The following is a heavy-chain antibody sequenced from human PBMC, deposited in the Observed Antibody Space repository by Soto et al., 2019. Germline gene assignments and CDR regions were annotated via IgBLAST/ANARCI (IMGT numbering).Heavy chain of an antibody. J-gene: IGHJ4*02. CDR3: ARSSGWTGDY. D-gene: IGHD3-10*01. CDR2: IKQDGSEI. CDR1: GFSFSRYW. Sequence: GGSLRLSCVGSGFSFSRYWMNWVRQIPGKGLEWMANIKQDGSEINYVDSVKGRFTISRDNAKNSVFLQMNSLRVEDTGVYYCARSSGWTGDYWGQGILVTVSS. V-gene: IGHV3-7*04.